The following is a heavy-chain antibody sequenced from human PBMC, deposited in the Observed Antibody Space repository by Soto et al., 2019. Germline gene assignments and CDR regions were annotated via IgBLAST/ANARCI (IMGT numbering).Heavy chain of an antibody. Sequence: ASVKVSCKASGYTITNYGISWVRQAPRQGLEWMGWISADNGNTNYAQKVQGRVTMTTDTSTNTAYRDLRSLQSDDTAVYFCARDVVISGTRWFDPCGRGTLVTVSS. D-gene: IGHD2-2*01. CDR1: GYTITNYG. CDR3: ARDVVISGTRWFDP. V-gene: IGHV1-18*01. J-gene: IGHJ5*02. CDR2: ISADNGNT.